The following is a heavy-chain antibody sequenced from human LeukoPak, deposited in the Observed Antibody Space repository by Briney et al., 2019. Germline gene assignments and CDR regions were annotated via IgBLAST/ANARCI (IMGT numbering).Heavy chain of an antibody. J-gene: IGHJ6*02. D-gene: IGHD4-11*01. Sequence: PGGSLRLSCAASGFTFSSYAMHWVRQAPGKGLEWVSGISWNSGNIGYADSVKGRFTISRDNAKNSLYLQMNSLRAEDTALYYCAKSYSKRTTYYYYGMDVWGQGTTVTVSS. CDR3: AKSYSKRTTYYYYGMDV. V-gene: IGHV3-9*01. CDR1: GFTFSSYA. CDR2: ISWNSGNI.